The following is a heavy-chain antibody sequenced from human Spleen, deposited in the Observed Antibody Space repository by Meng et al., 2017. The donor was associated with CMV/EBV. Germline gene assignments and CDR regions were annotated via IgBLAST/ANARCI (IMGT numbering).Heavy chain of an antibody. CDR1: GFPFRSYA. V-gene: IGHV3-30*14. CDR3: ARAQNQLFMYQNWFDP. Sequence: SGFPFRSYAVHWVRQAPGKGLEWVAVRSYDGSNKHYADSVKGRFTISRDNSKNTLDLQMNSLRVEDTAVYYCARAQNQLFMYQNWFDPWGQGTLVTVSS. CDR2: RSYDGSNK. D-gene: IGHD2-2*01. J-gene: IGHJ5*02.